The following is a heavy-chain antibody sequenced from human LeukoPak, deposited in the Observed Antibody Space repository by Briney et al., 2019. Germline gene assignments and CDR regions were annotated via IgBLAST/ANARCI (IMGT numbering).Heavy chain of an antibody. Sequence: GGSLRLSCAASGFTFSSYNMNWVRQAPGKGLEWVSSISSSSSYIYYADSVKGRFTISRDNAENSLYLQMNSLRVEDTAVYYCVREGGSDWYSGWFDPWGQGTLVTVSS. D-gene: IGHD6-19*01. J-gene: IGHJ5*02. V-gene: IGHV3-21*01. CDR3: VREGGSDWYSGWFDP. CDR2: ISSSSSYI. CDR1: GFTFSSYN.